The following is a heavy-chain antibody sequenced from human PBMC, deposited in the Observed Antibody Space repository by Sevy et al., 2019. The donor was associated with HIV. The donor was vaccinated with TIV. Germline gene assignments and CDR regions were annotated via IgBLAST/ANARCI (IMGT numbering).Heavy chain of an antibody. CDR3: ARPRANYVDNYFFYAMDV. Sequence: GGSLRLSCAASGFAFSYYYAMYWVRQAPGKGLKWVALISYDGNDKYYADSVKGRFTISRDNFKNTLYLQMNSLTAEDTAVYYCARPRANYVDNYFFYAMDVWGQGTTVTVSS. J-gene: IGHJ6*02. CDR2: ISYDGNDK. CDR1: GFAFSYYYA. V-gene: IGHV3-30-3*01. D-gene: IGHD4-17*01.